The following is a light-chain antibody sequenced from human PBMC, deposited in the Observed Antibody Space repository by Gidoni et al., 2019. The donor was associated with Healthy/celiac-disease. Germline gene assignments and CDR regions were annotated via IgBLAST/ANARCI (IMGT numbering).Light chain of an antibody. CDR3: QQYNNWPRIT. Sequence: EIVMTQSPATLSVSPGERATLSCRASQSVNSNLAWYQQKPGQAPRLLIYGASTRATGIPARFSGSGSGTEFTLTISSLQSEDFAVYYCQQYNNWPRITFGGGTKVEIK. CDR2: GAS. V-gene: IGKV3-15*01. CDR1: QSVNSN. J-gene: IGKJ4*01.